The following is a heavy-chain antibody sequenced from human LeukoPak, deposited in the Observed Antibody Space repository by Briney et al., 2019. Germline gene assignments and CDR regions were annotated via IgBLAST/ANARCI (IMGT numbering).Heavy chain of an antibody. J-gene: IGHJ5*02. D-gene: IGHD3-9*01. CDR2: IYTSGST. CDR3: ARGYYDILTGYWNNWFDP. Sequence: SQTLSLTCTVSGGSISSGSYYWSWIRQPAGKGLEWIGRIYTSGSTNYNPSLKSRVTISVDTSKNQFSLKLSPVTAADTAVYYCARGYYDILTGYWNNWFDPWGQGTLVTVSS. CDR1: GGSISSGSYY. V-gene: IGHV4-61*02.